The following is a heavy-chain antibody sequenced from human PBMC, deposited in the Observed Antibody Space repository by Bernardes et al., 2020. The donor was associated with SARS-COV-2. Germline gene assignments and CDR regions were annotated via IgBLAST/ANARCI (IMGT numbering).Heavy chain of an antibody. CDR2: ISNGFTTT. CDR1: GFSFQSYG. Sequence: GGSLRLSCVASGFSFQSYGMSWVRQAPGQGLEWISTISNGFTTTRYRDSVKGRFTMSTDTAKNSLFLHMTSLREEDTAVYYCARDQGSGSRSTKYFQHWGRGTLVTVSS. V-gene: IGHV3-21*06. J-gene: IGHJ1*01. D-gene: IGHD1-26*01. CDR3: ARDQGSGSRSTKYFQH.